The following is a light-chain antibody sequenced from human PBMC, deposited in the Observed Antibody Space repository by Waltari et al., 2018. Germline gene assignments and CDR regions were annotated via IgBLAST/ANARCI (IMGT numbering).Light chain of an antibody. CDR2: DAS. CDR1: QSVSSY. CDR3: QQRSNWPPLFT. V-gene: IGKV3-11*01. Sequence: EIVLTQSPATLSLSPGERATLSCRASQSVSSYLAWYQQKPGQAPRLLIYDASNRATGIPARLSGSGSGTDFTLTISSLEPEDFAVYYCQQRSNWPPLFTFGPGTKVDIK. J-gene: IGKJ3*01.